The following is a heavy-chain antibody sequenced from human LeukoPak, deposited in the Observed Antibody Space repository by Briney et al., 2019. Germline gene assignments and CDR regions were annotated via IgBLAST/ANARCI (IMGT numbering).Heavy chain of an antibody. CDR1: GGSISSYY. J-gene: IGHJ3*02. CDR2: ISGSGGST. Sequence: ETLSLTCTVSGGSISSYYWSWVRQAPGKGLEWVSAISGSGGSTYYADSVKGRFTISRDNSKNTLYLQMNSLRAEDTAVYYCAKEYCSGGSCYLSRDAFDIWGQGTMVTVSS. CDR3: AKEYCSGGSCYLSRDAFDI. V-gene: IGHV3-23*01. D-gene: IGHD2-15*01.